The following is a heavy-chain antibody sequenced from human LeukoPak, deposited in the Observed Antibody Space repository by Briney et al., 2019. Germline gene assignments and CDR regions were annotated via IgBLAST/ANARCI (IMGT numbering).Heavy chain of an antibody. CDR2: ISAYNGNT. Sequence: AASGKVSCKASGYTFTSYAISWVRQAPGQGLEWMGWISAYNGNTKYAQKFQGRVTMTTDTSTRTADMELRSLRSDDTAVYYCARLTRGIVVVAAATPLPSMDVWGKGTTVTASS. J-gene: IGHJ6*03. CDR1: GYTFTSYA. CDR3: ARLTRGIVVVAAATPLPSMDV. D-gene: IGHD2-15*01. V-gene: IGHV1-18*01.